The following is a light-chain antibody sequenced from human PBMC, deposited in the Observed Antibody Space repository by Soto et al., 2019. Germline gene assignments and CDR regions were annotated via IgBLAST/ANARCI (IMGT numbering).Light chain of an antibody. Sequence: EIVMPDSPATLSASPGERATVSCRPSQSVSSILAWYQQKPGQAPRLLIYDVSNRATGIPARFSGSGSGTDFTLTISSLEPEDFAVYYCQQRYNWPRTFGQGTKVDI. CDR1: QSVSSI. J-gene: IGKJ1*01. CDR3: QQRYNWPRT. V-gene: IGKV3-11*01. CDR2: DVS.